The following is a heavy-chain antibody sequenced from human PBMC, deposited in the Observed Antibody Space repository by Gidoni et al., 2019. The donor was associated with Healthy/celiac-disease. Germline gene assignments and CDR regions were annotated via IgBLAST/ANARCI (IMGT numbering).Heavy chain of an antibody. V-gene: IGHV4-30-2*01. D-gene: IGHD6-13*01. Sequence: QLQLQASGSGLVKPSQTLSLTCAVSGGSISSGGNSWSWIRQPPGKGLEWIGYIYHSGSTYYNPSLKSRVTISLDRSNNQFSLNMISVTAADTAVYYCARVKSSSSWYYFDYWGQGALVTVSS. CDR1: GGSISSGGNS. CDR2: IYHSGST. J-gene: IGHJ4*02. CDR3: ARVKSSSSWYYFDY.